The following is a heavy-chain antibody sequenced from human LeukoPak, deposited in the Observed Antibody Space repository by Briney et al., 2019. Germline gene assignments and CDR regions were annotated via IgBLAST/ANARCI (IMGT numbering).Heavy chain of an antibody. CDR2: VSYDGSNK. V-gene: IGHV3-30*03. CDR3: ARDPYYCSSTSCHWRPLGMDV. Sequence: PGRSLRLSCAASGFTFSSYGTHWVRQAPGKGLEWVAVVSYDGSNKYYADSVKGRFTISRDNSKNTLYVQMNSLRAEDTAVYYCARDPYYCSSTSCHWRPLGMDVWGQGTTVTVSS. J-gene: IGHJ6*02. CDR1: GFTFSSYG. D-gene: IGHD2-2*01.